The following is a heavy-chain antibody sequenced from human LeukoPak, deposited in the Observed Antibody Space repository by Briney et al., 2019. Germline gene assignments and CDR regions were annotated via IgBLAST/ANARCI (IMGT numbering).Heavy chain of an antibody. Sequence: ASVKVSCKASGYTFTGYYMHWVRQAPGQGLEWMGWINPNSGGTNYAQKFQGRVTMTRDTSISTAYMELSRLRSDDTAVYYCARDYYGSGSSLFDPWGQGTLVTVSS. J-gene: IGHJ5*02. CDR2: INPNSGGT. D-gene: IGHD3-10*01. V-gene: IGHV1-2*02. CDR3: ARDYYGSGSSLFDP. CDR1: GYTFTGYY.